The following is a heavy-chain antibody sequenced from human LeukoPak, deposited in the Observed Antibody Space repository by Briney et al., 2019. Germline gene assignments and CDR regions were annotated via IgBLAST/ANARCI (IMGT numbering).Heavy chain of an antibody. D-gene: IGHD5-18*01. V-gene: IGHV3-7*01. CDR1: GLTLSRSW. CDR2: IKEDESEK. Sequence: PGGSLRLSCAGSGLTLSRSWMSWVRQAPGKGLQWVANIKEDESEKDYVDSVKGRFTISRDNSKNTLYLQMNSLRAEDTAVYYCARDLGGYSYGSHFDYWGQGTLVTVSS. J-gene: IGHJ4*02. CDR3: ARDLGGYSYGSHFDY.